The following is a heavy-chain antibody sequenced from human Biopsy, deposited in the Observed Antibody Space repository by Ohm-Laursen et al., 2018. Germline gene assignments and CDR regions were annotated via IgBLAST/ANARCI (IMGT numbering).Heavy chain of an antibody. V-gene: IGHV1-18*04. CDR2: ISGYNGNT. J-gene: IGHJ4*02. D-gene: IGHD5/OR15-5a*01. Sequence: ASVKVSCNVSGYSFTKYYISWVRQAPGEGLEWMGRISGYNGNTNYAQKFQGRVTMTADTSTSTVYMEVRGLRSDDTAVYYCARVTLPLYLEYWGQGTLVTVSS. CDR1: GYSFTKYY. CDR3: ARVTLPLYLEY.